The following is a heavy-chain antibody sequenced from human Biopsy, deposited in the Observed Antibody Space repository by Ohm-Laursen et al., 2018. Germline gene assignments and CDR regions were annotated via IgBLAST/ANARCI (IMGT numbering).Heavy chain of an antibody. CDR1: GVSINGGRYY. CDR3: ARLYRLDDYWNDDPPDAFDV. CDR2: ISNRGST. V-gene: IGHV4-61*01. D-gene: IGHD3-3*01. Sequence: TLSLTCTVSGVSINGGRYYWSWIRQSPGKGLEWIGYISNRGSTNYNPSLRGRVTISVDTSKNQFSLKLSSVTAADTAVFFCARLYRLDDYWNDDPPDAFDVWGQGTRVTVSS. J-gene: IGHJ3*01.